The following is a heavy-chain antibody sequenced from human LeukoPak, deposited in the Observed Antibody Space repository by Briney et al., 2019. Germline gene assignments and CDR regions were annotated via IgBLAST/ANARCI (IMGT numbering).Heavy chain of an antibody. V-gene: IGHV3-21*01. CDR1: GFTFSSYA. Sequence: PGGSLRLSCAASGFTFSSYAMHWVRQAPGKGLEWVSSISSSSSYIYYADSVKGRFTISRDNAKNSLYLQMNSLRAEDTAVYYCARVEEYYFDYWGQGTLVTVSS. CDR2: ISSSSSYI. J-gene: IGHJ4*02. CDR3: ARVEEYYFDY.